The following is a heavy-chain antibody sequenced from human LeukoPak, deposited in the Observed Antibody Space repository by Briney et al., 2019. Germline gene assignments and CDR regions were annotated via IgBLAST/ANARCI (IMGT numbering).Heavy chain of an antibody. Sequence: SETLSLTCAVYGGSFSGYYWSWIRQPPGKGLEWIGEINHSGSTNYNPSLKSRVTISVDTSKNQFSLKLSSVTAADTAVYYCARGLRKVVRGASFHWFDPWGQGTLVTVSS. D-gene: IGHD3-10*01. CDR1: GGSFSGYY. V-gene: IGHV4-34*01. CDR3: ARGLRKVVRGASFHWFDP. J-gene: IGHJ5*02. CDR2: INHSGST.